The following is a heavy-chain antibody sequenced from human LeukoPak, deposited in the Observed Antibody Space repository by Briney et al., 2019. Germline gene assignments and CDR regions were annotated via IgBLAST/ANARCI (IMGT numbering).Heavy chain of an antibody. V-gene: IGHV3-30*02. D-gene: IGHD3-10*01. CDR2: IRYDGSNK. CDR3: AKDRNYYGSGSFGYFDY. CDR1: GFTFINYG. Sequence: GGSLRLSCAASGFTFINYGMHWVRQAPGKGLEWVAFIRYDGSNKYDADSMKGRFTISRDNSENTLYLQMNSLRAEDTAVYYCAKDRNYYGSGSFGYFDYWGQGTLVTVSS. J-gene: IGHJ4*02.